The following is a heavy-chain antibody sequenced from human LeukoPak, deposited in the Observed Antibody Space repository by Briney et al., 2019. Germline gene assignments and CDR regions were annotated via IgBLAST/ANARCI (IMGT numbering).Heavy chain of an antibody. Sequence: PSETLSLTCTVSGGSISGYYWSWIRQPPGKGLQFIGYIYYSGSTNYNPSLESRVTISVDTSKNQFSLKLRSVTAADTGVYYCARLSKDTVVLPAAMAHYFDYWGQGTLVTVSS. V-gene: IGHV4-59*08. CDR1: GGSISGYY. CDR2: IYYSGST. J-gene: IGHJ4*02. D-gene: IGHD2-2*01. CDR3: ARLSKDTVVLPAAMAHYFDY.